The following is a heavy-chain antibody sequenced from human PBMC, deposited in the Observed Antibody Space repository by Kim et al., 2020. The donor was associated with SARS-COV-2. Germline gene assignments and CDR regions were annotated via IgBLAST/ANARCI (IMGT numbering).Heavy chain of an antibody. CDR3: ARDLGGSVLDY. CDR2: IYSGGST. V-gene: IGHV3-53*01. Sequence: GGSLRLSCAASGFTVSSNYMSWVRQAPRKGLKWVSVIYSGGSTFYADSVKGRFTISRDSNTLYLQMNSLRAEDTAVYYCARDLGGSVLDYWGQGTLVTVSS. J-gene: IGHJ4*02. CDR1: GFTVSSNY.